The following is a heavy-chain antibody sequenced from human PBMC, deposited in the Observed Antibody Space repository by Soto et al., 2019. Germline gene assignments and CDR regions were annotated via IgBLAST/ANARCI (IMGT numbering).Heavy chain of an antibody. V-gene: IGHV3-53*04. D-gene: IGHD6-13*01. CDR1: GFTVSSNY. J-gene: IGHJ4*02. CDR2: IYSGGST. Sequence: GGSLRLSCAASGFTVSSNYMSWVRQAPGKGLEWVSVIYSGGSTYYADSVKGRFTISRHNSKNTLYLQMNSLRAEDTAVYYCARGRVEGYSSSWYYFDYWGQGTLVTVSS. CDR3: ARGRVEGYSSSWYYFDY.